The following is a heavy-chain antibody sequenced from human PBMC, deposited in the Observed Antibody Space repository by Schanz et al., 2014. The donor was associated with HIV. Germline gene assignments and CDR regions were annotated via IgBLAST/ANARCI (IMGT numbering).Heavy chain of an antibody. CDR3: AKSTWVDN. J-gene: IGHJ4*02. V-gene: IGHV3-53*01. D-gene: IGHD2-2*01. CDR1: GFAVSSNF. Sequence: EVQLVESGGGLIQRGGSLRLSCAASGFAVSSNFLNWVRQAPGKGLKWVAHMIWNNGIYYADSVKGRFTISRDNSKNTLYLQMDSLRAEDTALYFCAKSTWVDNCGQGTLVTVSS. CDR2: MIWNNGI.